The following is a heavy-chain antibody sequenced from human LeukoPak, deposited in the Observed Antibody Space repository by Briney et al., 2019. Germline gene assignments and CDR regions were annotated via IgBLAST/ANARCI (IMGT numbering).Heavy chain of an antibody. J-gene: IGHJ6*01. Sequence: GGCLRLSCAASGFAFSSYEMNWARQAPARAREEGSYISSSGSTIHYAESVKGRFHISRHNAKNTLYLQMNSLRAEDPAVYYCARDRYYGSGLLEVWGQGTTVPVSS. CDR2: ISSSGSTI. D-gene: IGHD3-10*01. CDR3: ARDRYYGSGLLEV. V-gene: IGHV3-48*03. CDR1: GFAFSSYE.